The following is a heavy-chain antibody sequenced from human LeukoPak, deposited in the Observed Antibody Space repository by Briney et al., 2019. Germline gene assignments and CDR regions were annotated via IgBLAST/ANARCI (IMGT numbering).Heavy chain of an antibody. CDR1: GASISSGSYC. CDR2: IYTSGST. J-gene: IGHJ6*03. D-gene: IGHD5-18*01. V-gene: IGHV4-61*09. CDR3: ARRKGRNYSDGWVKDYYYMDA. Sequence: MPSQTLSLTCTVFGASISSGSYCWSWLRQPAGKGLEWIGHIYTSGSTNYNPSLKSRVTISVDTSKNQFSLRVSSVTAADTAVYYCARRKGRNYSDGWVKDYYYMDAWGKGTTVTVSS.